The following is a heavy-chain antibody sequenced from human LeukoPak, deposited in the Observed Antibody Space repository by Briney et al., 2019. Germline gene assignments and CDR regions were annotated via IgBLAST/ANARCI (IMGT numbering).Heavy chain of an antibody. Sequence: TGGSLRLSCAASGFTVSSSYMNWVRQAPGKGLEWVSVIYSGGSTYYADSVKGRFTISRDNSKNTLYLQMNSLRAEDTAVYYCATRDFFDYWGQGTLVTVSS. J-gene: IGHJ4*02. V-gene: IGHV3-53*01. CDR3: ATRDFFDY. CDR2: IYSGGST. CDR1: GFTVSSSY.